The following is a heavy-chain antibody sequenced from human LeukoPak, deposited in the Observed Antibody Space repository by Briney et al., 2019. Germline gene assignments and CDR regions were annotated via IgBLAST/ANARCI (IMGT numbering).Heavy chain of an antibody. J-gene: IGHJ4*02. CDR2: ISYDGSNK. CDR3: AKSRRIVVVMTYYFDY. V-gene: IGHV3-30-3*02. Sequence: GGSLRLSCAASGFTFSSYAMHWVRQAPGKGLEWVAVISYDGSNKYYADSVKGRFTISRDNSKNTLYLQMNSLRAEDTAVYYCAKSRRIVVVMTYYFDYWGQGTLVTVSS. CDR1: GFTFSSYA. D-gene: IGHD3-22*01.